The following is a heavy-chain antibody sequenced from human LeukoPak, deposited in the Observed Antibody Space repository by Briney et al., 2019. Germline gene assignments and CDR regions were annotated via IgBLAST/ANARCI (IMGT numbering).Heavy chain of an antibody. Sequence: KPSETLSLTCAVSDYSISSGDYWGWIRQPPGKGLEWIGSVYHSGSTHYSPSLKSLVTISVDTSKNQFSLKLSSVTAADTAVYYCARNDSSGYFDYWGQGTLVTVSS. CDR1: DYSISSGDY. CDR2: VYHSGST. V-gene: IGHV4-38-2*01. J-gene: IGHJ4*02. D-gene: IGHD3-22*01. CDR3: ARNDSSGYFDY.